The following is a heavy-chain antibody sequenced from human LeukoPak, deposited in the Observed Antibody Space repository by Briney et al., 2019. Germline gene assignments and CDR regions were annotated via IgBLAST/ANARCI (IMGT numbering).Heavy chain of an antibody. D-gene: IGHD2-2*01. CDR3: ARGPDCSSTSCEGDYYYGMDV. CDR1: GGSFSGYY. V-gene: IGHV4-34*01. J-gene: IGHJ6*02. Sequence: KPSETLSLTCAVYGGSFSGYYWSWLRQPPGKGLEWLGDINHSGSTNYYTSVKSRVTISVDTSKNQFSLKLSSVTAADTAVYYCARGPDCSSTSCEGDYYYGMDVWGQGTTVTVSS. CDR2: INHSGST.